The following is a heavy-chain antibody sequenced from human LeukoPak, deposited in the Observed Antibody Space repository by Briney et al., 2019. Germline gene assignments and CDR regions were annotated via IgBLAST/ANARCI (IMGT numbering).Heavy chain of an antibody. CDR1: GGSISSGCYS. D-gene: IGHD5-24*01. Sequence: SEALSLTCTVSGGSISSGCYSWIWIRQHPGKGLEWIGYVYSSGTTSYNPSLKSRVSMSVATSENQFSLNLNSVTAADTDVYYCARGNGYSCDYWGQGTLVTVSS. CDR3: ARGNGYSCDY. CDR2: VYSSGTT. J-gene: IGHJ4*02. V-gene: IGHV4-31*03.